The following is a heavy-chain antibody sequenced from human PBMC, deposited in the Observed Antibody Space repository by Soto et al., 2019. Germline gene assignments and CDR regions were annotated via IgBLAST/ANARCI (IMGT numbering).Heavy chain of an antibody. CDR1: GFTFSSYA. J-gene: IGHJ1*01. Sequence: GGSLRLSCAASGFTFSSYALHWVRQAPGKGLEYVSAISSNGGSTYYANSVKGRFTISRDNSKNTLYLQMGSLRAEDMAVYYCARGPDVVLTAFLEYFHHWGQGTLVTVSS. V-gene: IGHV3-64*01. CDR2: ISSNGGST. D-gene: IGHD2-21*02. CDR3: ARGPDVVLTAFLEYFHH.